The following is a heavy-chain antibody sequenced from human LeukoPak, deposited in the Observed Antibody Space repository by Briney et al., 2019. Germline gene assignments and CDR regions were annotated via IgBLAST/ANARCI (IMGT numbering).Heavy chain of an antibody. V-gene: IGHV3-33*06. Sequence: AGGSLRLSCAASGFTFSSYGMHWVRQAPGKGLEGVAVIWYDGNNKYYADSVKGRFTISRDNSKNTLYLKMNSLRAGDTAVYYCAKELTPVTSLWSRHNWFHPPGQRTLVTVSS. D-gene: IGHD4-17*01. CDR3: AKELTPVTSLWSRHNWFHP. CDR2: IWYDGNNK. CDR1: GFTFSSYG. J-gene: IGHJ5*02.